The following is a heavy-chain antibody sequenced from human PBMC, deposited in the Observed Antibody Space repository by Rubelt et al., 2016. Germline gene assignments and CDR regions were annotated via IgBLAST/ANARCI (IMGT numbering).Heavy chain of an antibody. V-gene: IGHV4-39*01. CDR1: GGAISDSDYY. CDR2: VLHSGSA. Sequence: QLQLQESGPGLVKSSETLSLTCTVSGGAISDSDYYWAWIRQPPGRGLEYIVTVLHSGSAYYNPSLNSRVTVSVDTSKNQFSLSLYAGTAADTAVYYCARARSTGVGGRGFFDSWGQGTLVTVSS. D-gene: IGHD1-1*01. CDR3: ARARSTGVGGRGFFDS. J-gene: IGHJ5*01.